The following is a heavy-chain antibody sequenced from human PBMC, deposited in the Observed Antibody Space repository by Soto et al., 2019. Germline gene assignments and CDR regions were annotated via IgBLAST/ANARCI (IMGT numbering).Heavy chain of an antibody. D-gene: IGHD1-1*01. CDR3: ASPSWVIQRFQH. V-gene: IGHV4-39*01. J-gene: IGHJ1*01. CDR1: GGSISSSSYY. CDR2: IYYSGST. Sequence: QLQLQESGPGLVKPSETLSLTCTVSGGSISSSSYYWGWIRQPPGKGLEWIGSIYYSGSTYYNPSLKSRVTLAVDTSKNQSSLKLSSVTAADTAVYYCASPSWVIQRFQHWGQGTLVTVSS.